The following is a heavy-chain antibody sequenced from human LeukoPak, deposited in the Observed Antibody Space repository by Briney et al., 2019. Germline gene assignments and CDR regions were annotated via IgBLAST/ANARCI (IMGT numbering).Heavy chain of an antibody. Sequence: SETLSLTCTVSGGSISSYYWSWIRQPAGKGMEWIARIYTSGSTNYNPSLKSRVTMSVDTSKNQFSLKLSSVTAADTAVYYCARDRVYGRIAVAGSRAYYFDYWGQGTLVTVSS. CDR3: ARDRVYGRIAVAGSRAYYFDY. CDR2: IYTSGST. D-gene: IGHD6-19*01. J-gene: IGHJ4*02. CDR1: GGSISSYY. V-gene: IGHV4-4*07.